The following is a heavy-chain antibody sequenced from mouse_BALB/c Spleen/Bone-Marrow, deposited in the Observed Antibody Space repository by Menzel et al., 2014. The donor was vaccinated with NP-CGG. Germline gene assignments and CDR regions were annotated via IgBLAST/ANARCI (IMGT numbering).Heavy chain of an antibody. Sequence: EVQLQESGAELVKPGASVKSSCTAPGFNIKDTYMHWVKQRPEQGLEWIGKIDPANGNTKYDPKLQGKATITADTSSNTAYLQLSSLTSEDTAVYYCARFPFPYWGQGTLVTVSA. V-gene: IGHV14-3*02. J-gene: IGHJ3*01. CDR2: IDPANGNT. CDR3: ARFPFPY. CDR1: GFNIKDTY.